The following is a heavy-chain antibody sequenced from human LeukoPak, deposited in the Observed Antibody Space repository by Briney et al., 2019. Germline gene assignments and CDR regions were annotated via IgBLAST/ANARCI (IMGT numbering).Heavy chain of an antibody. V-gene: IGHV4-34*01. CDR1: GGSFSSYY. J-gene: IGHJ6*03. CDR3: ARSSEDRYYYDSSGFSYYYYYMDV. Sequence: SETLSLTCAVYGGSFSSYYWSWIRQPPGKGLEWIGEINHSGSTNYNPSLKSRVTISVDTSKNQFSLKLSSVTAADTAVYYCARSSEDRYYYDSSGFSYYYYYMDVWGKGTTVTISS. D-gene: IGHD3-22*01. CDR2: INHSGST.